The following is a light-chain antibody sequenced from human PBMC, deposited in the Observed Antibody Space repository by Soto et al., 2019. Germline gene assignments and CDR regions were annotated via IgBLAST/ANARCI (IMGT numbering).Light chain of an antibody. Sequence: QSALTQPASVSGSPGQSITISCTGTSSDAGGYNYVSWYQQHPGKAPKVMIYDVTNRPSGVSYRFSGSKSGNTASLTISGLQAEDEADYYCSSYTSSSTLVFGGGTKLTVL. J-gene: IGLJ2*01. CDR2: DVT. CDR1: SSDAGGYNY. CDR3: SSYTSSSTLV. V-gene: IGLV2-14*01.